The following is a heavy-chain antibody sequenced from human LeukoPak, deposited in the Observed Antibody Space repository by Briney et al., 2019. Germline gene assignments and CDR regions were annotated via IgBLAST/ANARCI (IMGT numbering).Heavy chain of an antibody. Sequence: GGSLRLSCAASGFTFSSYAMSWVRQAPGKGLEWVSAISGSGGSTYYADSVKGRFTISRDNAKNTLYLQMDSLRAEDTAVYYCAREALSSSWYGPDYWGQGTLVTVSA. CDR2: ISGSGGST. J-gene: IGHJ4*02. D-gene: IGHD6-13*01. CDR1: GFTFSSYA. V-gene: IGHV3-23*01. CDR3: AREALSSSWYGPDY.